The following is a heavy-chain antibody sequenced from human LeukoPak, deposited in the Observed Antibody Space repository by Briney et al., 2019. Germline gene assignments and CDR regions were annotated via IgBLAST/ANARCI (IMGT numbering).Heavy chain of an antibody. V-gene: IGHV4-30-2*01. CDR2: IYHSGST. D-gene: IGHD1-26*01. J-gene: IGHJ4*02. CDR3: ARSSSGSYSRYFDY. CDR1: GGSISSGGYS. Sequence: SETLSLTCAVSGGSISSGGYSWSWIRQPPGKGLEWIGYIYHSGSTYYNPSLKSRVTISVDRSKNQFSLKLSSVTAADTAVYYCARSSSGSYSRYFDYWGQGTLVTVSS.